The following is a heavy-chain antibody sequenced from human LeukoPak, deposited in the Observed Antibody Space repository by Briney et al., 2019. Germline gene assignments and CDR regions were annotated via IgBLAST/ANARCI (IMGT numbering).Heavy chain of an antibody. CDR2: IKPDGSEK. Sequence: GGSLRLSCAASGFTFSNYWMSWVRQAPGKGLEWVANIKPDGSEKYCVDSVKGRFSISRDNVRNVLYLQMNNLRAGDTALYYCARGDFWSGDYTXXFDVWGQGTMVTVSA. D-gene: IGHD3-3*01. J-gene: IGHJ3*01. CDR1: GFTFSNYW. CDR3: ARGDFWSGDYTXXFDV. V-gene: IGHV3-7*04.